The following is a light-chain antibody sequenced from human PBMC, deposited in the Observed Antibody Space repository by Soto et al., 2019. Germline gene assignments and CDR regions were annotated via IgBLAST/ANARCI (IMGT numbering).Light chain of an antibody. CDR3: QQYGRSPPTT. CDR1: QSVSSSS. J-gene: IGKJ2*01. CDR2: GAS. V-gene: IGKV3-20*01. Sequence: EIVLTQSPGTLSLSPGERASLSCRASQSVSSSSLAWYQQKPGQAPRLLIYGASTRATGIPDRFSGSGSGTDFTLTISRLEPEDFAVYYCQQYGRSPPTTFGQGTKLEIK.